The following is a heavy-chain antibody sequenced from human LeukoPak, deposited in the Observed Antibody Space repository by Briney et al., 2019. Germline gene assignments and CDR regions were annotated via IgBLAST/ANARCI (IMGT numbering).Heavy chain of an antibody. Sequence: GGSLRLSCAASGFTFSSYSMSWVRQAPGKGLEWVSAISNNGGYTYYADSVQGRFTISRDNSKSTLCLQMNSLRAEDTAVYYCAKQLGYCSDGSCYFPYWGQGTLVTVSS. V-gene: IGHV3-23*01. J-gene: IGHJ4*02. D-gene: IGHD2-15*01. CDR2: ISNNGGYT. CDR3: AKQLGYCSDGSCYFPY. CDR1: GFTFSSYS.